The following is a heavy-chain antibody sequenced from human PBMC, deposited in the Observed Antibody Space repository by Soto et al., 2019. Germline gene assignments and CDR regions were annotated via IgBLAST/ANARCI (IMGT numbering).Heavy chain of an antibody. Sequence: PGGSLRLSCAASGLTFSSYGMHWVRQAPGKGLEWVAVISYDGSNKYYADSVKGRFTISRDNSKNTLYLQMNSLRAEDTAVYYCAKDTRNGYNFWSGYYAPFDYWGQGTLVTVSS. D-gene: IGHD3-3*01. J-gene: IGHJ4*02. CDR3: AKDTRNGYNFWSGYYAPFDY. V-gene: IGHV3-30*18. CDR2: ISYDGSNK. CDR1: GLTFSSYG.